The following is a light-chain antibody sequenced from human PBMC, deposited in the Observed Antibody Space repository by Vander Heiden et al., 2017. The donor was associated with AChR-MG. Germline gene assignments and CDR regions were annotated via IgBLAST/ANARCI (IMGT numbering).Light chain of an antibody. J-gene: IGKJ1*01. CDR3: MQGTHWPPT. V-gene: IGKV2-30*02. CDR2: MVF. Sequence: DVVMTQSPLPLPVTLGRPASISCRSSQSLVHRDGNTYLSWFQQRPGQSPRRLIYMVFDRDSGVPDRFSGSKSGTDFTLKISRVEAEDVGVYYCMQGTHWPPTFGQGTKVEIK. CDR1: QSLVHRDGNTY.